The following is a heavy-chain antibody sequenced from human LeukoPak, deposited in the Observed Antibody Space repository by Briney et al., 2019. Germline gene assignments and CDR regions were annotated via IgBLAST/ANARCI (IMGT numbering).Heavy chain of an antibody. CDR1: GYTFTGYY. CDR2: INPNSGGT. J-gene: IGHJ4*02. V-gene: IGHV1-2*06. CDR3: SRDSSSGWYYFDC. D-gene: IGHD6-19*01. Sequence: ASVKVSCKASGYTFTGYYMHWVRQAPGQGLEWMGRINPNSGGTNYAQKFQGRVTMSKDRSISTAYMELSRLRSDDTAVYYCSRDSSSGWYYFDCWLQGTQVTDCS.